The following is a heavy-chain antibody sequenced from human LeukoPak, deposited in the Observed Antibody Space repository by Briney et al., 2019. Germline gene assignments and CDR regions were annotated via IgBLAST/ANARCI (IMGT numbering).Heavy chain of an antibody. CDR2: ISDSGSTI. V-gene: IGHV3-11*01. Sequence: PGGSLRLSCAASGFIFSDYYMSWIRQAPGKGLEWVSYISDSGSTIYYADSVKGRFTVSRDNAKNSLYLQMSSLRAEDTAVYYCGAVVAATPDYWGQGTLVTVSS. J-gene: IGHJ4*02. D-gene: IGHD2-15*01. CDR3: GAVVAATPDY. CDR1: GFIFSDYY.